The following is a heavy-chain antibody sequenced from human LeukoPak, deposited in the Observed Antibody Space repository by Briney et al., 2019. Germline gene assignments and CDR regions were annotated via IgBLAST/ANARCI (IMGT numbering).Heavy chain of an antibody. Sequence: GGSLRLSCAASGFTFSSYSMNWVRQAPGKGLEWVSSISSSGSYIYYADSVKGRFTISRDNAKNSLYLQMNSLRAEDTAVYYCARDSSGYPYPAFYYWGQGTLVTVSS. D-gene: IGHD3-22*01. CDR2: ISSSGSYI. J-gene: IGHJ4*02. V-gene: IGHV3-21*01. CDR1: GFTFSSYS. CDR3: ARDSSGYPYPAFYY.